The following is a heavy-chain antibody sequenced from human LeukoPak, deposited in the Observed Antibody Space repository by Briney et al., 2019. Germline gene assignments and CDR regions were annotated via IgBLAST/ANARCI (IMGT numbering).Heavy chain of an antibody. D-gene: IGHD5-24*01. CDR1: GFTFSSHG. CDR3: AKDDRWLQFCC. Sequence: PGGTLRLSCVASGFTFSSHGMNWVRQAPGKGLEWVSGIIPSGRTTYYADSVRGRFTISRDNSRNTVYPQMNSLRAEDTAVYYCAKDDRWLQFCCWGQGTLVTVSA. CDR2: IIPSGRTT. V-gene: IGHV3-23*01. J-gene: IGHJ4*02.